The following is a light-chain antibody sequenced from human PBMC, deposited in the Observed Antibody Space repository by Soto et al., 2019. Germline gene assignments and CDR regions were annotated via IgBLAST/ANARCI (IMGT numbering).Light chain of an antibody. CDR3: CSYAGSSTFYV. V-gene: IGLV2-23*03. Sequence: QSALAQPASMSGSPGQSITISCTGTSSDVGSYNLVSWYQQHPGKAPKLMICEGSKRPSGVSNRFSGSKSGNTASLTISGLQAEDEADYYCCSYAGSSTFYVFGNGTKVTVL. CDR2: EGS. CDR1: SSDVGSYNL. J-gene: IGLJ1*01.